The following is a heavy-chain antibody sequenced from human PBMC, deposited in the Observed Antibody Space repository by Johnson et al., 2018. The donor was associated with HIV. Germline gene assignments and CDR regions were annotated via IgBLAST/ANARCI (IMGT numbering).Heavy chain of an antibody. J-gene: IGHJ3*02. D-gene: IGHD3-3*01. V-gene: IGHV3-30*03. Sequence: QVQLVESGGGLVQPGGSLRLSCGASAFTFSSNDMKWVRQAPGKGLEWVAVISYDGSNKYCADFVKGRFTISRDNSKNTLYLQMNSLRAEDTAVYYCARGGVIHDAFDIWGQGTMVTLSS. CDR1: AFTFSSND. CDR2: ISYDGSNK. CDR3: ARGGVIHDAFDI.